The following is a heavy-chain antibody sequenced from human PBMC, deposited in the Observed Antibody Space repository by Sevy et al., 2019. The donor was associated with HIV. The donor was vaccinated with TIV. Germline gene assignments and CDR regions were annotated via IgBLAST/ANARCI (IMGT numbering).Heavy chain of an antibody. CDR2: IYSGGST. CDR3: ARGGYYDFWSGSRDWFDP. Sequence: GGSLRLSCAASGFTVSSNYMSWVRQAPGKGLEWVSVIYSGGSTYYADSVKGRFTIPRDNSKNTLYLQMNSLRAEDTAVYYCARGGYYDFWSGSRDWFDPWGQGTLVTVSS. V-gene: IGHV3-53*01. CDR1: GFTVSSNY. D-gene: IGHD3-3*01. J-gene: IGHJ5*02.